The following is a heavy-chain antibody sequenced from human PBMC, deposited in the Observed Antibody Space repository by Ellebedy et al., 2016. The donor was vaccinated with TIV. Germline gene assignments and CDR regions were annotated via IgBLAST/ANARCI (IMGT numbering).Heavy chain of an antibody. D-gene: IGHD4-11*01. V-gene: IGHV3-66*01. J-gene: IGHJ3*02. CDR2: IYTNGST. CDR1: GFAINSNY. Sequence: GGSLRLSCAASGFAINSNYMSWVRQAPGKGPEWVSTIYTNGSTCYADSVRGRFTISRDTSENTLYLQINGLRAEDTAVYFCASETFIDVDLTVWGVFHIWGQGTMVAVSS. CDR3: ASETFIDVDLTVWGVFHI.